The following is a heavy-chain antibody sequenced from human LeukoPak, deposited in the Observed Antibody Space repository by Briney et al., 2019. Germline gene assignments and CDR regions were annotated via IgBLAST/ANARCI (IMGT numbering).Heavy chain of an antibody. J-gene: IGHJ5*01. D-gene: IGHD3-16*01. Sequence: KPSETLSLTCAVHGGSFSGYYYNWVRQSPGKGLEWIGHVNHNGKTNYNPSLKSRVTISVDTSKNQFSLTLTSVSAADTAIYFCGRGWGGFDSWGQGTLVTVSS. CDR3: GRGWGGFDS. V-gene: IGHV4-34*01. CDR2: VNHNGKT. CDR1: GGSFSGYY.